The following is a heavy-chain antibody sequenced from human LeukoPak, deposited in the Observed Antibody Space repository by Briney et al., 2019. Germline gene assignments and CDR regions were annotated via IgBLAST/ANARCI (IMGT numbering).Heavy chain of an antibody. CDR1: GFTFSSYW. V-gene: IGHV3-74*01. CDR3: ARGPGSSGGAYVGDY. D-gene: IGHD3-22*01. J-gene: IGHJ4*01. CDR2: IASDGSST. Sequence: GGSLRLSCAASGFTFSSYWMNWVRQAPGKGLVWVSRIASDGSSTTYADSVKGRFSISRDNAKSTLYLQMNSLRAEDTAVYYCARGPGSSGGAYVGDYWGHGTLVTVSS.